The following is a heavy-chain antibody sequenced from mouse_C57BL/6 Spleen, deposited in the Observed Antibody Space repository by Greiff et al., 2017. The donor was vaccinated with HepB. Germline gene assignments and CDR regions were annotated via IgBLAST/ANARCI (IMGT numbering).Heavy chain of an antibody. Sequence: VQLQQPGAELVMPGASVKLSCKASGYTFTSYWMHWVKQRPGQGLEWIGEIDPSDSYTNYNQKFKGKSTLTADKSSSTAYMQLSSLTSEDSAVYYCARDYYGSRFAYWGRGTLVTVSA. CDR3: ARDYYGSRFAY. D-gene: IGHD1-1*01. V-gene: IGHV1-69*01. CDR2: IDPSDSYT. J-gene: IGHJ3*01. CDR1: GYTFTSYW.